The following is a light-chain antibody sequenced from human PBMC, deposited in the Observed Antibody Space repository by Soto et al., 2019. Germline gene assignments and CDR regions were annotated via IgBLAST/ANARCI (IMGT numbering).Light chain of an antibody. CDR2: GAS. J-gene: IGKJ1*01. V-gene: IGKV3-20*01. CDR3: QQYASSPET. CDR1: QSVSSSY. Sequence: EIVLTQSPGTLSLSPGERATLYCRASQSVSSSYLAWYQQKRGQAPRLLIYGASSRATGIPDRFSGSGSRTDFTLTISGLEPEDFAVYYCQQYASSPETFGQGTKVEIK.